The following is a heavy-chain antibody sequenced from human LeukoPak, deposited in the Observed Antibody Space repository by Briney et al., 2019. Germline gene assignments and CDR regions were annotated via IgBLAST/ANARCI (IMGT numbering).Heavy chain of an antibody. D-gene: IGHD6-13*01. J-gene: IGHJ4*02. CDR2: IKPDGS. CDR1: GFTFSSYW. CDR3: ASPRIMYSRSWFYFDY. V-gene: IGHV3-7*03. Sequence: GGSLRLSCAASGFTFSSYWMTWVRQAPGKGLEWVANIKPDGSHYVDSVKGRFTISRDNAKNSLYLQMNSLRTEDTAVYYCASPRIMYSRSWFYFDYWGQGTPVTVSS.